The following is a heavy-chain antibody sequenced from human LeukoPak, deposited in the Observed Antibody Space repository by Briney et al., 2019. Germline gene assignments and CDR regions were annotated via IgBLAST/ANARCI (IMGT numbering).Heavy chain of an antibody. D-gene: IGHD1-26*01. Sequence: SETLSLTCTVSGASISSSTDYWGWIRQPPGKGLEWIGSIYSSGSTYYNASLQSRVTISIETSKNQISLRLNSVTAADTAMYYCAKSGGYGLIDYWGQGTLVTVSS. J-gene: IGHJ4*02. CDR1: GASISSSTDY. CDR3: AKSGGYGLIDY. CDR2: IYSSGST. V-gene: IGHV4-39*01.